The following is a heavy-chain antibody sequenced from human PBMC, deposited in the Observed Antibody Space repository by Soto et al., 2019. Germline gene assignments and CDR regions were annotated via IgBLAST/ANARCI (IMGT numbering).Heavy chain of an antibody. CDR1: GDSVSSNSAA. V-gene: IGHV6-1*01. CDR2: TYYRSKWYN. J-gene: IGHJ4*02. CDR3: ARGAPSGEVGSLYFDY. D-gene: IGHD1-26*01. Sequence: KQSQTLSLTCAISGDSVSSNSAAWNWIRQSPSRGLEWLGRTYYRSKWYNDYAVSVKSRITINPDTSKNQFSLQLNSVTPEDTAVDSCARGAPSGEVGSLYFDYWGQGTLVTVSS.